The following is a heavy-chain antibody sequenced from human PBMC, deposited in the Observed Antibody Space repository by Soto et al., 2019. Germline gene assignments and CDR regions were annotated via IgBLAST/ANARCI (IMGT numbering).Heavy chain of an antibody. D-gene: IGHD3-22*01. CDR2: IIPIFGTA. V-gene: IGHV1-69*12. Sequence: QVQLVQSGAEVKKPGSSVKVSCKASGGTFSSHGISWVRQAPGHGLEWMGGIIPIFGTANYAQKFQGRVTITADETTRTAYMELSSPRSEDTAVYYCGRPGDSSGSYRGFAYWGQGPLVPVSS. CDR1: GGTFSSHG. J-gene: IGHJ4*02. CDR3: GRPGDSSGSYRGFAY.